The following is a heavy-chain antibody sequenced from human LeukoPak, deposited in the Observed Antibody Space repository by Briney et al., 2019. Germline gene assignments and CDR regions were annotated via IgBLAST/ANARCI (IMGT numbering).Heavy chain of an antibody. V-gene: IGHV3-20*04. Sequence: GGSLRLSCAASGFILNDYGMSWVRQAPGKGLEWVSGINWNGGSTGYGDSVKGRFTISRDDGRNSLYLQMDSLRAEDTAVYYCARVSGWDYDYYYMDVWAKGPRSPSP. J-gene: IGHJ6*03. CDR1: GFILNDYG. CDR2: INWNGGST. D-gene: IGHD6-19*01. CDR3: ARVSGWDYDYYYMDV.